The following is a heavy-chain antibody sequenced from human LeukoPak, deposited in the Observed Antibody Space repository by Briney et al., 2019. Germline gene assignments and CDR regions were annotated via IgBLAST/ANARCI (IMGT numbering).Heavy chain of an antibody. Sequence: SVKVSCKASGFTFTSSAMQWVRQARGQRLEWIGWIVVGSGNTNYAQKFQERVTITRDMSTSTAYMELSSLRSEDTAVYYCAATATVTTPQGPWGQGTLVTVSS. D-gene: IGHD4-17*01. V-gene: IGHV1-58*02. CDR2: IVVGSGNT. CDR3: AATATVTTPQGP. CDR1: GFTFTSSA. J-gene: IGHJ5*02.